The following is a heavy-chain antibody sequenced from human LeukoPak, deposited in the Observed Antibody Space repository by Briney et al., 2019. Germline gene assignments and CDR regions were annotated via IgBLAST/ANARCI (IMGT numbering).Heavy chain of an antibody. Sequence: SETLSLTCTVSGGSISPYYWSWIRQPPGKGLEWIGYIYYSGITHYNPSLKSRVTISVAPSKNQFSLKLSSVTAADTAVYYCARGGVRGVKNWFDPWGQGTLVTVSS. D-gene: IGHD3-10*01. J-gene: IGHJ5*02. CDR3: ARGGVRGVKNWFDP. CDR1: GGSISPYY. V-gene: IGHV4-59*01. CDR2: IYYSGIT.